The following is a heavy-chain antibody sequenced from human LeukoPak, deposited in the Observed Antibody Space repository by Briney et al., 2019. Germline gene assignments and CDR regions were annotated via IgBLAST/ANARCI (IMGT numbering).Heavy chain of an antibody. V-gene: IGHV1-69*04. CDR3: ARLPQAHAYYYDSSGEKDY. D-gene: IGHD3-22*01. J-gene: IGHJ4*02. Sequence: SVKVSCKASGGTFSSYAISWVRQAPGQGLEWMGRIIPILGIANYAQKFQGRVTITADKSTSTAYMELSSLRSEDTAVYYCARLPQAHAYYYDSSGEKDYWGQGTLVTVSS. CDR2: IIPILGIA. CDR1: GGTFSSYA.